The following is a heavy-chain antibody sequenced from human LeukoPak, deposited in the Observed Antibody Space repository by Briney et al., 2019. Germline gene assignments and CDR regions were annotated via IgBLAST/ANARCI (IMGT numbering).Heavy chain of an antibody. Sequence: GGSLRLSCAVSGFTVRSNYMSWVRQAPGKGLEWVSVIYSGGRTYYADSVKGRFTISRDNSKNTLYLQMSSLRVEDTAVYYCATWEDSGTYYQRAAFDIWGQGTMVTVSS. CDR2: IYSGGRT. D-gene: IGHD1-26*01. J-gene: IGHJ3*02. CDR3: ATWEDSGTYYQRAAFDI. CDR1: GFTVRSNY. V-gene: IGHV3-53*01.